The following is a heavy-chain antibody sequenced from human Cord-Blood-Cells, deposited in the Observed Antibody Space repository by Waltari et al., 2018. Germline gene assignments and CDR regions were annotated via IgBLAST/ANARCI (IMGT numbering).Heavy chain of an antibody. D-gene: IGHD5-18*01. CDR3: ARNTAGFDAFDI. CDR2: ISSSSSYI. Sequence: EVQLVESGGGLVKPGGSLRLSCAASGFTFSSYSMNWVRQAPGKGLEWVSSISSSSSYIYYADSVKGRFTISRDNAKNSLYLQMNSLRAEDTAVYYCARNTAGFDAFDIWGQGTMVTVSS. CDR1: GFTFSSYS. V-gene: IGHV3-21*01. J-gene: IGHJ3*02.